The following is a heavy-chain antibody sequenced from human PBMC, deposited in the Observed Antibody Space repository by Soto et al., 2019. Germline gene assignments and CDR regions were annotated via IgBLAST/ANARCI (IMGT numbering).Heavy chain of an antibody. D-gene: IGHD6-19*01. Sequence: QVPLVESGGGVVQPGRSLRLSCAASGFTFSSYAMHWVRQAPGKGLEWVAVISYDGSNKYYADSVKGRFTISRDNSKNTLYLQMNSLRAEDTAVYYCARDVREYSSGWLDYWGQGTLVTVSS. CDR3: ARDVREYSSGWLDY. CDR1: GFTFSSYA. J-gene: IGHJ4*02. V-gene: IGHV3-30-3*01. CDR2: ISYDGSNK.